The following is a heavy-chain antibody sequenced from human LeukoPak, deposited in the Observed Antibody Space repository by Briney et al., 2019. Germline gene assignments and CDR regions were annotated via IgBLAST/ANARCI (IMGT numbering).Heavy chain of an antibody. Sequence: SQTLSLTCTVSGGSISSGSYYWSWIRQPAGKGLEWIGRIYTSGSTNYNPSLKSRVTISVDTSKNQFSLKLRSVTAADTAVYYCAREVEAYDSSGYYFFDYWGQGTLVTVSS. J-gene: IGHJ4*02. CDR3: AREVEAYDSSGYYFFDY. V-gene: IGHV4-61*02. D-gene: IGHD3-22*01. CDR1: GGSISSGSYY. CDR2: IYTSGST.